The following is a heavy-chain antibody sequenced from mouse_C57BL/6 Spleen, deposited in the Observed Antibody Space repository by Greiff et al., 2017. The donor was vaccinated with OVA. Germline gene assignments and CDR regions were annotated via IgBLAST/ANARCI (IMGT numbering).Heavy chain of an antibody. V-gene: IGHV5-17*01. CDR2: ISSGSSTI. CDR1: GFTFSDYG. D-gene: IGHD1-1*01. CDR3: ARPYYGSIPNWYFDV. Sequence: EVQLVESGGGLVKPGGSLKLSCAASGFTFSDYGMHWVRQAPEKGLEWVAYISSGSSTIYYADTVKGRFTISRDNAKNTLFLQMTSLRSEDTAMYYCARPYYGSIPNWYFDVWGTGTTVTVSS. J-gene: IGHJ1*03.